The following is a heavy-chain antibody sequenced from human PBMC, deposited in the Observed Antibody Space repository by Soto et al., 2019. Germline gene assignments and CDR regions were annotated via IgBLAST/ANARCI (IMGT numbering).Heavy chain of an antibody. CDR1: GGTFSSYA. Sequence: GPSVKVSFKASGGTFSSYAISLVRQAPGQGLEWMGGIIPIFGTANYAQKFQGRVTITADESTSTAYMELSSLRSEDTAVYYCARWCSSTSCYTVGMDVWGQGTTVTVSS. J-gene: IGHJ6*02. D-gene: IGHD2-2*02. V-gene: IGHV1-69*13. CDR3: ARWCSSTSCYTVGMDV. CDR2: IIPIFGTA.